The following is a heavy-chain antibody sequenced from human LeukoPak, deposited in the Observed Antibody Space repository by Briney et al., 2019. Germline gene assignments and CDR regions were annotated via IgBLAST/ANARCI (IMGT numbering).Heavy chain of an antibody. CDR2: ISSGAYHI. D-gene: IGHD6-13*01. CDR3: ARDGTAAGLYFDL. J-gene: IGHJ4*01. Sequence: GGSLRLSCEASEFTFSDFGMNWVRQAPGKGLEWISRISSGAYHINYADSVKGRFIISRDNTKSSLYLQINSLRAEDTAVYYCARDGTAAGLYFDLWGQGTLVTVSS. V-gene: IGHV3-21*01. CDR1: EFTFSDFG.